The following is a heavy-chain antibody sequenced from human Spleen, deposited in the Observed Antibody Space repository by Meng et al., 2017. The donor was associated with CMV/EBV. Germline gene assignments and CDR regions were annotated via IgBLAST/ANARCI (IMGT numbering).Heavy chain of an antibody. Sequence: GESLKISCGASGFTFSAYNMHWVRQAPDKGLEWVAVISYDGGDTYYADSVKGRFTISRDNSKNTLYLQMNSLRAEDTAVYYCAKESAAGRGYFDYWGQGTLVTVSS. CDR2: ISYDGGDT. V-gene: IGHV3-30-3*01. D-gene: IGHD6-13*01. J-gene: IGHJ4*02. CDR3: AKESAAGRGYFDY. CDR1: GFTFSAYN.